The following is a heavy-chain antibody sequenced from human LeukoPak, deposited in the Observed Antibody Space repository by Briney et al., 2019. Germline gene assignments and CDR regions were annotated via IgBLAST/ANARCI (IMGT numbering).Heavy chain of an antibody. Sequence: GGSLRLSCAASGGTFSSYAISWVRQAPGQGLEWMGGIIPIFGTANYAQKFQGRVTITADKSTSTAYMELSSLRSEDTAVYYCARAGFGELFSYWGQGTLVTVSS. CDR3: ARAGFGELFSY. CDR2: IIPIFGTA. V-gene: IGHV1-69*06. D-gene: IGHD3-10*01. CDR1: GGTFSSYA. J-gene: IGHJ4*02.